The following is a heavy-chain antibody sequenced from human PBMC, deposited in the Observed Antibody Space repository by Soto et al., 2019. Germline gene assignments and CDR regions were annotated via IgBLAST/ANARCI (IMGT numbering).Heavy chain of an antibody. D-gene: IGHD2-2*01. V-gene: IGHV1-69*12. Sequence: QVQLVQSGAEVKKPGSSVKVSCKASGGTFSSYAISWVRQAPGQGLEWMGGIIPIFGTANYAQKFQGRVTITADESTSTAYMELSSLRSEDTAVYYCASGCISTSCCPPTLWYFDLWGRGTLVTVSS. CDR1: GGTFSSYA. CDR3: ASGCISTSCCPPTLWYFDL. J-gene: IGHJ2*01. CDR2: IIPIFGTA.